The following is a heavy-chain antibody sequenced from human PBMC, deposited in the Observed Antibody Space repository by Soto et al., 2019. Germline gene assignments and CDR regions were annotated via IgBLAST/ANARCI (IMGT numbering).Heavy chain of an antibody. D-gene: IGHD4-17*01. J-gene: IGHJ6*02. CDR1: GGSISSGGYY. Sequence: KTSETLSLTCTVSGGSISSGGYYWSWIRQHPGKGLEWIGYIYYSGSTYYNPSLKSRVTISVDTSKNQFSLKLSSVTAADTAVYYCARDSTRGDYPGGYYYGMDVWGQGTTVTVSS. V-gene: IGHV4-31*03. CDR2: IYYSGST. CDR3: ARDSTRGDYPGGYYYGMDV.